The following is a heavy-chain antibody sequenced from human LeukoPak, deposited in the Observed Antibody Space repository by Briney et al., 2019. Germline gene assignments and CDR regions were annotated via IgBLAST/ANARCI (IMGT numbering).Heavy chain of an antibody. CDR2: IIPIFGTA. J-gene: IGHJ6*03. Sequence: ASVKVSCKASGGTFSSYAISWVRQAPGQGLEWMGGIIPIFGTANYAQKFQGRVTITADESTSTAYMELSSLRSEDTAVYYCARVQYCSGGNCLIDYYYYMDVWGKGTTVTVSS. D-gene: IGHD2-15*01. CDR3: ARVQYCSGGNCLIDYYYYMDV. CDR1: GGTFSSYA. V-gene: IGHV1-69*13.